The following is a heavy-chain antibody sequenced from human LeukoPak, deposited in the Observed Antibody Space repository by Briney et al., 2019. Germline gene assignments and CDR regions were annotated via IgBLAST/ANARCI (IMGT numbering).Heavy chain of an antibody. V-gene: IGHV3-30*02. CDR2: IRYDGSNK. J-gene: IGHJ4*02. CDR1: GFTFSSCG. CDR3: ARKIVVAGQWYFDY. Sequence: GGSLRLSCAASGFTFSSCGMHWVRQAPGKGLEWVAFIRYDGSNKYYADSVKGRFTISRDNAKNSLYLQMNNLRAEDTAVYYCARKIVVAGQWYFDYWGQGTLVTVSS. D-gene: IGHD6-19*01.